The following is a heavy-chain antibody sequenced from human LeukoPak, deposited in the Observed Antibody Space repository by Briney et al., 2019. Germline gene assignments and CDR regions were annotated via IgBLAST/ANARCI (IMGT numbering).Heavy chain of an antibody. J-gene: IGHJ4*02. CDR3: AREQQLDFDY. Sequence: GASAKVSCKASGYIFTSYFMHWVRQAPAQGLEWMGLINPSGGSTRYAQKFQGRVTITRNTSISTAYMELSSLRSEDTAVYYCAREQQLDFDYWGQGTLVTVSS. CDR1: GYIFTSYF. V-gene: IGHV1-46*01. D-gene: IGHD6-13*01. CDR2: INPSGGST.